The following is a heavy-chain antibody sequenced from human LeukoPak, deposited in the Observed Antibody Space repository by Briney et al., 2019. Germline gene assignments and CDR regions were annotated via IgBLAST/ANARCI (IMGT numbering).Heavy chain of an antibody. CDR2: MNPNSGNT. Sequence: ASVKVSCKASGYTFTSYDINWVRQATGQGLEWMGWMNPNSGNTGYAQKFQGRATITADESTSTAYMELSSLRSEDTAVYYCARVGGPIDYWGQGTLVTVSS. D-gene: IGHD1-26*01. CDR3: ARVGGPIDY. CDR1: GYTFTSYD. J-gene: IGHJ4*02. V-gene: IGHV1-8*01.